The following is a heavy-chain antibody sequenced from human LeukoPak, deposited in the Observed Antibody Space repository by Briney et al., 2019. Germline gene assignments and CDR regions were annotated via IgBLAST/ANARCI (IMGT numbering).Heavy chain of an antibody. CDR1: GYTFTSYD. Sequence: ASVKVSCKASGYTFTSYDINWVRQATGQGLEWMGWMNPNSGNTSYAQKFQGRVTITRNTSISTAYMELSSLRSEDTAVYYCARRLEWLSPSYYYYYYMDAWGKGTTVTVSS. CDR3: ARRLEWLSPSYYYYYYMDA. D-gene: IGHD3-3*01. J-gene: IGHJ6*03. CDR2: MNPNSGNT. V-gene: IGHV1-8*03.